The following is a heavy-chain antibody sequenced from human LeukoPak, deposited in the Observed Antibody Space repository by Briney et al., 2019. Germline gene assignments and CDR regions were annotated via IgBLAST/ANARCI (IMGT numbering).Heavy chain of an antibody. CDR3: AKEGYSYGYCFDY. Sequence: GRSPRLSCAASGFTFSSYGMHWVRQAPGKGLEWVAVISYDGSNKYYADSVKGRFTISRDNSKNTLYLQMNSLRAGDTAVYYCAKEGYSYGYCFDYWGQGTLVTVSS. CDR2: ISYDGSNK. J-gene: IGHJ4*02. CDR1: GFTFSSYG. V-gene: IGHV3-30*18. D-gene: IGHD5-18*01.